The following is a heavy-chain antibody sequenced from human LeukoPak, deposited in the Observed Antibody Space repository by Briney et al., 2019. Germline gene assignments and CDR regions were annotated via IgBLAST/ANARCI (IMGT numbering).Heavy chain of an antibody. Sequence: GASVEVSCKASGYTFTAYYIHWGRQAPGQGLEWMGWINPYSVGTDFAQKFQGRGTMTGDTSISTAYMEMSRVTSDATAVYYCVPGFLGTAMVTTLRDYWGQGTLVTV. J-gene: IGHJ4*02. CDR2: INPYSVGT. CDR3: VPGFLGTAMVTTLRDY. D-gene: IGHD5-18*01. V-gene: IGHV1-2*02. CDR1: GYTFTAYY.